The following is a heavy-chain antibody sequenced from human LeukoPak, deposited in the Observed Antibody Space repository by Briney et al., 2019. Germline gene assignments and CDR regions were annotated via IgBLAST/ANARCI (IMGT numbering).Heavy chain of an antibody. CDR2: ISDSSSTK. J-gene: IGHJ4*02. CDR1: GFTFSSYE. V-gene: IGHV3-48*03. Sequence: GGSLRLSCAASGFTFSSYEMNWVRQAPGKGLEWVSYISDSSSTKYYADSVKGRFTISRDNAKNSVYLQMNSLRAEDTALYYCARGIGRFDYWGQGTLVTVSS. CDR3: ARGIGRFDY. D-gene: IGHD2-15*01.